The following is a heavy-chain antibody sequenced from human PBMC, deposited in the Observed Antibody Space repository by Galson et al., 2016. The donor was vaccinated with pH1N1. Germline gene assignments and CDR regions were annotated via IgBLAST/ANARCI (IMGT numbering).Heavy chain of an antibody. CDR3: ARSPADPGYSYYYMDV. D-gene: IGHD2-21*01. Sequence: QSGAEVKMPGESLKISCKGSGYSFTSYWIGWVRQMPGKGLEWMGIIFPGDSDTRYSPSFQGQVTISADKSISTAYPQWNSLRASDTAMYYCARSPADPGYSYYYMDVWGKGTTVSVSS. CDR2: IFPGDSDT. V-gene: IGHV5-51*03. J-gene: IGHJ6*03. CDR1: GYSFTSYW.